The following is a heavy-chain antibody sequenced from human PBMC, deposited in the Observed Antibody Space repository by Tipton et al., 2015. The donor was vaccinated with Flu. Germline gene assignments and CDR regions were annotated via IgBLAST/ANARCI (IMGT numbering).Heavy chain of an antibody. D-gene: IGHD3-10*01. J-gene: IGHJ4*02. V-gene: IGHV5-51*03. CDR3: VRSMVRGGYFDY. CDR1: GYSFTSYW. CDR2: IFPDDSDT. Sequence: QLVQSGAEVKKPGESLKISRKASGYSFTSYWIGWARQMPGKGLEWMGLIFPDDSDTKYSPSFRGQVTISVDKSINTAYLQWSSLQTSDTAVYYCVRSMVRGGYFDYWGQGTLVTVSS.